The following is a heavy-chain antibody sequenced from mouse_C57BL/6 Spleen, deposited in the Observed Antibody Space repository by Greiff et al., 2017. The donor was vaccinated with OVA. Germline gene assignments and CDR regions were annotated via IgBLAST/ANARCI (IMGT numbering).Heavy chain of an antibody. Sequence: DAGGGLVQPKGSLKLSCAASGFTFNTYAMHWVRQAPGKGLEWVARIRSKSSNYATYYADSVKDRFTISRDDSQSMLYLQMNNLKTEDTAMYYCVRDSFITTVVDAWFAYWGQGTLVTVSA. D-gene: IGHD1-1*01. CDR1: GFTFNTYA. CDR2: IRSKSSNYAT. V-gene: IGHV10-3*01. CDR3: VRDSFITTVVDAWFAY. J-gene: IGHJ3*01.